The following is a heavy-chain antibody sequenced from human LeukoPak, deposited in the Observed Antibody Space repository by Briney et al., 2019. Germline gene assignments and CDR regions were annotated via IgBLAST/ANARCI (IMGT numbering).Heavy chain of an antibody. CDR2: TYYRSKWFN. J-gene: IGHJ4*02. CDR1: GDSISSNSAA. D-gene: IGHD3-16*02. CDR3: ARDLALGGDRYFDY. Sequence: SQTLSLTCAISGDSISSNSAAWNWIRQSPSRGLEWQGRTYYRSKWFNDYAVSVKSRITINPDTSKNQFSLQLNSVTPEDTAVYYCARDLALGGDRYFDYWGQGTLVTVSS. V-gene: IGHV6-1*01.